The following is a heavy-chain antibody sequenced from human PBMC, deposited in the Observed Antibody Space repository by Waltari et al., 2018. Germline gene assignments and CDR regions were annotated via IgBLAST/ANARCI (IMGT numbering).Heavy chain of an antibody. CDR1: GFTFSSHG. J-gene: IGHJ4*02. CDR3: ARDRLIAVAGTCDY. D-gene: IGHD6-19*01. Sequence: QVQLVESGGVVVQPGRSLRLSCAASGFTFSSHGMHWVRQVPGKGLEWVAVIWYDGSNKYYADSVKGRFTISRDNSKNTLYLQMNSLRAEDTAVYYCARDRLIAVAGTCDYWGQGTLVTVSS. CDR2: IWYDGSNK. V-gene: IGHV3-33*01.